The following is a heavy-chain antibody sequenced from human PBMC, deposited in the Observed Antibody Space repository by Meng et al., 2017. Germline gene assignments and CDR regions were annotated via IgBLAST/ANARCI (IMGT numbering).Heavy chain of an antibody. Sequence: QVQLQESGPGLVKPSETLSLTCTVSGGSISSYYWSWIRQPPGKGLEWIGYIYYSGSTNYNPSLKSRVTISVDTSKNQFSLKLSSVTAADTAVYYCARGDYSSSWYGNYWGQGTLVTGSS. CDR1: GGSISSYY. D-gene: IGHD6-13*01. J-gene: IGHJ4*02. CDR2: IYYSGST. CDR3: ARGDYSSSWYGNY. V-gene: IGHV4-59*01.